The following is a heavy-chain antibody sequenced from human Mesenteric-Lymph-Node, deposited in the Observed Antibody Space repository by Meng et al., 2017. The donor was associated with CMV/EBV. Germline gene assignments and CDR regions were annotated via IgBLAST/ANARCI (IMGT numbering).Heavy chain of an antibody. CDR1: GFTFSSYG. J-gene: IGHJ3*02. Sequence: GGSLRLSCAASGFTFSSYGMHWVRQAPGKGLEWVAVIWYDGSNKYYADSVKGRFTISRDNSKNTLYLQMNSLRAEDTAVYYCARKTIFGVVGLDAFDIWGQGTMVTVSS. CDR2: IWYDGSNK. V-gene: IGHV3-33*01. D-gene: IGHD3-3*01. CDR3: ARKTIFGVVGLDAFDI.